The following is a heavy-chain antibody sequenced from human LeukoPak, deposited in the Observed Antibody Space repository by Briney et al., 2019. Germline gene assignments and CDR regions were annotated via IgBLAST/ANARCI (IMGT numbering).Heavy chain of an antibody. V-gene: IGHV3-21*01. CDR3: ARGTTALMDV. CDR2: ISSGTSFI. Sequence: GGSLRLSCAASGFIFSTYGMSWVRQAPGKGLEWVSSISSGTSFIYYADSVKGRFTISRDNAKNSLYLQMNSLRAEDTAVYYCARGTTALMDVWGKGTTVTVSS. D-gene: IGHD2-21*02. CDR1: GFIFSTYG. J-gene: IGHJ6*03.